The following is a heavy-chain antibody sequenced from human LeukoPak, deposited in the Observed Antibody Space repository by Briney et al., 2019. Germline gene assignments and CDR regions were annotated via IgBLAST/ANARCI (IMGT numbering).Heavy chain of an antibody. CDR1: GFTFNNAW. J-gene: IGHJ1*01. V-gene: IGHV3-15*04. CDR3: TAEIRDVYNFADYWGYFQH. CDR2: IESKSDGGTP. Sequence: GGSLRLSCAASGFTFNNAWMSWVRRAPGKGLEWVGRIESKSDGGTPDYAAPVKGRFTISRDDSKNTLYLQMNSLKTEDTAVYYCTAEIRDVYNFADYWGYFQHWGQGTLVTVSS. D-gene: IGHD5-24*01.